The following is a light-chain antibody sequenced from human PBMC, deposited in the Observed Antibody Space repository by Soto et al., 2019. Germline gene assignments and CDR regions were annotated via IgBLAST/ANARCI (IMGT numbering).Light chain of an antibody. J-gene: IGKJ5*01. V-gene: IGKV3-15*01. CDR1: QSVRSS. CDR3: QQYNNWPPIT. CDR2: GAS. Sequence: PGERATLSCRASQSVRSSVAWYQQKPGQAPRLPFYGASTRATGIPARFSGSGSGTEFTLTISSLQSEDVAVYYCQQYNNWPPITFGQGTRLEIK.